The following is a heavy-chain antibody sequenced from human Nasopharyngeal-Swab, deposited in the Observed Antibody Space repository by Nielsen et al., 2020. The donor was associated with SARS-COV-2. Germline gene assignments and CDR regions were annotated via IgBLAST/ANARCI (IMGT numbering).Heavy chain of an antibody. CDR3: ARGRYYYYGSGSYQY. CDR1: GGSISSSSYY. J-gene: IGHJ4*02. CDR2: INHSGST. Sequence: SETLSLTCTVSGGSISSSSYYWGWIRQPPGKGLEWIGEINHSGSTNYNPSLKSRVTISVDTSKNQFSLKLSSVTAADTAVYYCARGRYYYYGSGSYQYWGQGTLVTVSS. D-gene: IGHD3-10*01. V-gene: IGHV4-39*07.